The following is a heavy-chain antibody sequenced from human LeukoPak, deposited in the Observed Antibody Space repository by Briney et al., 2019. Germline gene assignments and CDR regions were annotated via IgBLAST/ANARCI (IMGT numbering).Heavy chain of an antibody. CDR3: ARENVVPAAWFDY. D-gene: IGHD2-2*01. Sequence: GASVKVSCKASGGTFSNYAISWVRQAPGQELEWMGGIIPIFGTANYAQKFQGRVTITADESTSTAYMELSSLRSEDTAVYYCARENVVPAAWFDYWGQGTLVTVSS. CDR2: IIPIFGTA. CDR1: GGTFSNYA. J-gene: IGHJ4*02. V-gene: IGHV1-69*13.